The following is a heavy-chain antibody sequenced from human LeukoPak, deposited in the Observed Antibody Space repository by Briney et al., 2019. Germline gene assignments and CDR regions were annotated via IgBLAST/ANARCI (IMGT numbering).Heavy chain of an antibody. V-gene: IGHV4-39*01. D-gene: IGHD3-22*01. CDR1: GDSVSRSDSY. Sequence: SETLSLTCSVSGDSVSRSDSYWDWIRQPPGKGLEWIGTIYYSGRTYYSPSLKSRVTMSVDPSNNQFFLNLRSVTAADTALYYCARRRYYDGSGYLEWGQGTLLSVSS. J-gene: IGHJ1*01. CDR3: ARRRYYDGSGYLE. CDR2: IYYSGRT.